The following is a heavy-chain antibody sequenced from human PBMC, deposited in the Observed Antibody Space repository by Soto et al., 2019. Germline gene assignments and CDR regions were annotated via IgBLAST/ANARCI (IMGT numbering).Heavy chain of an antibody. CDR2: IYYSGST. Sequence: PSETLFLTCTVSGGSISSSSYYWGWIRQPPGKGLEWIGSIYYSGSTYYNPSLKSRVTISVDTSKNQFSLKLSSVTAADTAVYYCATRGDGYNSYYYYGMDVWGQGTTVTVSS. J-gene: IGHJ6*02. V-gene: IGHV4-39*01. D-gene: IGHD5-12*01. CDR1: GGSISSSSYY. CDR3: ATRGDGYNSYYYYGMDV.